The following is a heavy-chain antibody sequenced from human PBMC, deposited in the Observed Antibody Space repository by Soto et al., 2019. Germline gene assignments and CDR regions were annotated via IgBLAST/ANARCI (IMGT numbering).Heavy chain of an antibody. CDR3: ARGDFWSGYYDYYYYYGMDV. D-gene: IGHD3-3*01. J-gene: IGHJ6*02. CDR2: IYYSGST. V-gene: IGHV4-61*01. Sequence: PSETLSLACTVSGGSVSSGSYYWSWIRQPPGKGLEWIGYIYYSGSTNYDPSLKSRVTISVDTSKNQFSLKLSSVTAADTAVYYCARGDFWSGYYDYYYYYGMDVWGQGTTVTSP. CDR1: GGSVSSGSYY.